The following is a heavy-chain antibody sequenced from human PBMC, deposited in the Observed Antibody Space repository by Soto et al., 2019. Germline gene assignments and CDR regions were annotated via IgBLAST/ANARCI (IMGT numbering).Heavy chain of an antibody. CDR2: ITSDTKTI. V-gene: IGHV3-48*02. J-gene: IGHJ4*02. CDR3: ARSVEGHFDY. D-gene: IGHD6-19*01. Sequence: DVQLVESGGALVQRGGSLRLSCVASGFTFSVYSLNWVRQAPGKGLEWFSYITSDTKTIKYADSVKGRFTISRDNAKNSVYLQMNSLRDEDTAVYYCARSVEGHFDYWGQGTVVTVSS. CDR1: GFTFSVYS.